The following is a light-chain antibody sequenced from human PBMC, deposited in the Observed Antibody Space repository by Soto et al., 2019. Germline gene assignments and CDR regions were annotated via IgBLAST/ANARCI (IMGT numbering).Light chain of an antibody. CDR3: QQYYDTPFT. CDR2: WAS. CDR1: QSVLYSSNNKNY. J-gene: IGKJ3*01. Sequence: DIVMTQSPDSLAVSLGERATINGKSSQSVLYSSNNKNYLAWYQQKPGQPPKLLIYWASTRESGVPDRFSGSGSETDFTLTISSLQAEDVAVYYCQQYYDTPFTFGPGTKVEIK. V-gene: IGKV4-1*01.